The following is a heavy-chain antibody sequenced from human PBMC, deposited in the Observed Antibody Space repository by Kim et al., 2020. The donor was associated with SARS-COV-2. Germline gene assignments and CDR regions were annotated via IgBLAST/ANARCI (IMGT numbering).Heavy chain of an antibody. CDR2: IYPGDSDT. J-gene: IGHJ6*02. Sequence: GESLKISCKGSGYSFTSYWIGWVRQMPGKGLEWMGIIYPGDSDTRYSPSFQGQVTISADKSISTAYLQWSSLKASDTAMYYCARLGLAVAAPRYYYGMDVWGQGTTVTVSS. CDR3: ARLGLAVAAPRYYYGMDV. CDR1: GYSFTSYW. V-gene: IGHV5-51*01. D-gene: IGHD6-19*01.